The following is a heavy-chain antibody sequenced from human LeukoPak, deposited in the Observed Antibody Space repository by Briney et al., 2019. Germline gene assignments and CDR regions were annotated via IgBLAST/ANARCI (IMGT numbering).Heavy chain of an antibody. D-gene: IGHD6-13*01. CDR1: GFTFSSYS. V-gene: IGHV3-21*01. J-gene: IGHJ6*03. Sequence: AGGSLRLSCAASGFTFSSYSMNWVRQAPGKGLEWVSSISSSSSYIYYADSVKGRFTISRDNAKNSLYLQMNSLRAEDTAVYYCARDGYSSSSYYMDVWGKGTTVTVSS. CDR3: ARDGYSSSSYYMDV. CDR2: ISSSSSYI.